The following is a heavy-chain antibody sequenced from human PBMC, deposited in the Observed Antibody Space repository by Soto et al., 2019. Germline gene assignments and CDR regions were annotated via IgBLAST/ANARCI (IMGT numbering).Heavy chain of an antibody. CDR2: ISGSDDST. Sequence: PGGSLRLSCAASGFTLSSYTMSWVRQAAGKGLEWVSAISGSDDSTYYADSVKGRFTISRDNSKNTLYLQMNSLRAEDTAVYYCAKRSSSSTFDYWGQGTLVTVPQ. J-gene: IGHJ4*02. V-gene: IGHV3-23*01. D-gene: IGHD6-6*01. CDR3: AKRSSSSTFDY. CDR1: GFTLSSYT.